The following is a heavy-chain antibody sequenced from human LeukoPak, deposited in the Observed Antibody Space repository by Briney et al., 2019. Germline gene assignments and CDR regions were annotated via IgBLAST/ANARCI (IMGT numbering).Heavy chain of an antibody. CDR3: ARESIGGYGFDY. V-gene: IGHV1-18*01. CDR1: GYMFTSHG. D-gene: IGHD6-25*01. CDR2: ISAQNGNT. J-gene: IGHJ4*02. Sequence: AASVKVSCKSSGYMFTSHGIHWLRQAPGQGLEWMGWISAQNGNTNYMQQFLGRVTMTRDTSASTVYMELRSLKSDDTAVYYCARESIGGYGFDYWGQGTPVTVAS.